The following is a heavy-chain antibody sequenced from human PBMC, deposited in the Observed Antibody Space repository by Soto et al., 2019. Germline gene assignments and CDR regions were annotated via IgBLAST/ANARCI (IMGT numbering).Heavy chain of an antibody. J-gene: IGHJ6*02. CDR3: ARDIQNYYGSGSYYYYYYGMDV. CDR2: ISYDGSNK. CDR1: GFTFSSYA. D-gene: IGHD3-10*01. V-gene: IGHV3-30-3*01. Sequence: QVQLVESGGGVVQPGRSLRLSCAASGFTFSSYAMHWVRQPPGKGLEWVAVISYDGSNKYYADSVKGRFTISRNNSKNTLYLQMNSLRAEDTAVYYCARDIQNYYGSGSYYYYYYGMDVWGQGTTVTVSS.